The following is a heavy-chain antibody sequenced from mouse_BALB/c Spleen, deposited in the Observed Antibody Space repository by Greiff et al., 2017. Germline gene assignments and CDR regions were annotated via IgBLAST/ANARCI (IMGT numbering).Heavy chain of an antibody. D-gene: IGHD1-1*01. CDR2: ISYSGST. V-gene: IGHV3-8*02. J-gene: IGHJ2*01. CDR3: ARYRGITAVVATDYFDY. CDR1: GDSITSGY. Sequence: EVQLVESGPSLVKPSQTLSLTCSVTGDSITSGYWNWIRKFPGNKLEYMGYISYSGSTYYNPSLKSRISITRDTSKNQYYLQLNSVTTEDTATYDCARYRGITAVVATDYFDYWGQGTTLTVSS.